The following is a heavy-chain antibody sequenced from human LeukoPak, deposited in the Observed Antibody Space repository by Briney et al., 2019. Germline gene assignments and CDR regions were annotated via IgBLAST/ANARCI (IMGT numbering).Heavy chain of an antibody. V-gene: IGHV1-2*02. D-gene: IGHD4-23*01. Sequence: GASVKVSCKASGYTFIGYYMHWVRQAPGQGLEWMGWINSNSGEPNYAQKFQGRVTLTRDTSISTAYMELSRLRSDDTAVYYCAREKGGNSGFDYWGRGTLVTVSS. CDR3: AREKGGNSGFDY. CDR1: GYTFIGYY. CDR2: INSNSGEP. J-gene: IGHJ4*02.